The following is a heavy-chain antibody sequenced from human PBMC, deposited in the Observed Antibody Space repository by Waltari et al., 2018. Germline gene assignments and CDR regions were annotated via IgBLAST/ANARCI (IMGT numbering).Heavy chain of an antibody. Sequence: QLHLQESGPGLVKPSETLSLTCIVSGGSISSSSHYGGWLRQSPGKGLEWIGSLFDRVNTYYQPSLKSRNTRSIDTSKNQFSLKLSSVTAADTAVYDGARQEGAAGYNFGSGYYAFGFDMWGQGTMVTVSS. CDR2: LFDRVNT. V-gene: IGHV4-39*07. CDR3: ARQEGAAGYNFGSGYYAFGFDM. J-gene: IGHJ3*02. D-gene: IGHD3-3*01. CDR1: GGSISSSSHY.